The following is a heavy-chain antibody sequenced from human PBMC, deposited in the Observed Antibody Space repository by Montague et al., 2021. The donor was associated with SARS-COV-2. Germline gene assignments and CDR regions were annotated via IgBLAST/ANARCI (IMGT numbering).Heavy chain of an antibody. Sequence: SETLSLTCAVYDGSFSDYSWTWIRQPPGKGLEWIGEINHRGSTNYNLSLKSRVTISVATSKYQFSLKMTSVTVTDTAVDYCDRGRQHIHTVVVVVTGGEYYCDFWGQGTLVAVSS. J-gene: IGHJ4*02. CDR1: DGSFSDYS. D-gene: IGHD3-22*01. CDR2: INHRGST. V-gene: IGHV4-34*01. CDR3: DRGRQHIHTVVVVVTGGEYYCDF.